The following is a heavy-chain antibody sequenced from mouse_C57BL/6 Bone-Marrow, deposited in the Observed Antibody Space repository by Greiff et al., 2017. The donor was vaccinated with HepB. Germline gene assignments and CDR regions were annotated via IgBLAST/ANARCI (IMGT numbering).Heavy chain of an antibody. V-gene: IGHV1-85*01. J-gene: IGHJ2*01. Sequence: QVQLKESGPELVKPGASVKLSCKASGYTFTSYDINWVKLRPGQGLEWIGWIYPRDGSTKYNEKFKGKATLTVDTSSSTAYMELHSLTSEDSAVYFCAREGYFDYWGQGTTLTVSS. CDR2: IYPRDGST. CDR1: GYTFTSYD. CDR3: AREGYFDY.